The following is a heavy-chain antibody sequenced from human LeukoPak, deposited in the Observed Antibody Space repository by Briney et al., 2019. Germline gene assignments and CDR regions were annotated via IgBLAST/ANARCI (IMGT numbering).Heavy chain of an antibody. CDR3: ARWGRERGYHRGVVGAYYMDV. Sequence: PSETLSLTCTVSGGSISSNLYYWGWIRQPPGKGLEWSGSIYYSGDTYYNPSLKSRVTISVDTSRNQLSLKLSSVTAADTAVYYCARWGRERGYHRGVVGAYYMDVWGKGTTVTVSS. J-gene: IGHJ6*03. V-gene: IGHV4-39*07. D-gene: IGHD3-16*01. CDR2: IYYSGDT. CDR1: GGSISSNLYY.